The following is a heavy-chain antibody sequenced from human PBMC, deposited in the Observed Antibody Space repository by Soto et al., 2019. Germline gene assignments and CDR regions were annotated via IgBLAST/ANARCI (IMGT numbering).Heavy chain of an antibody. Sequence: LGESLKISCKGSGYSFTSYWISWVRQMPGKGLEWMGRIDPSDSYTNYSPSFQGHVTISADKSISTAYLQWSSLKASDTAMYYCARHEIAARRSYYYGMDVWGQGTTVTVSS. J-gene: IGHJ6*02. D-gene: IGHD6-6*01. CDR2: IDPSDSYT. CDR1: GYSFTSYW. V-gene: IGHV5-10-1*01. CDR3: ARHEIAARRSYYYGMDV.